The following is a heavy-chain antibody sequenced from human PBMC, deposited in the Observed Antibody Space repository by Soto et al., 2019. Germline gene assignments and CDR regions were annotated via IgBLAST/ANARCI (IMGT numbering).Heavy chain of an antibody. J-gene: IGHJ3*02. D-gene: IGHD3-10*01. CDR1: GYTFTSYY. CDR2: INPSGGST. Sequence: ASVKVSCKASGYTFTSYYMHWVRQAPGQGLEWMGIINPSGGSTSYAQKFQGRVTMTRDTSTSTVYMELSSLRSEDTAVYYCARAPLFRGLWFGFDIWGQGTVVTVSS. V-gene: IGHV1-46*03. CDR3: ARAPLFRGLWFGFDI.